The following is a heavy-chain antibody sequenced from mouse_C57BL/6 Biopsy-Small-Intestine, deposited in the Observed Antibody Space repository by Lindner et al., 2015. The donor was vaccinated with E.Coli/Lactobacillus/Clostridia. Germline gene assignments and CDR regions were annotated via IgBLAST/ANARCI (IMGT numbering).Heavy chain of an antibody. CDR3: ASYSYDFDY. Sequence: VQLQESGPELVKPGASVKMSCKASGYTFTDYNMHWVKQSHGKSLEWIGYINPNNGGTSYNQKFKGKATLTVNKSSSTAYMELRSLTSEDSAVYYCASYSYDFDYWGQGTTLTVSS. D-gene: IGHD2-12*01. CDR2: INPNNGGT. J-gene: IGHJ2*01. V-gene: IGHV1-22*01. CDR1: GYTFTDYN.